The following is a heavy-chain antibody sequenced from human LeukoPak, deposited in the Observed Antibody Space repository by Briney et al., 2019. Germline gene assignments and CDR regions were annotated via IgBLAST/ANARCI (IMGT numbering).Heavy chain of an antibody. CDR1: DDSITMYY. D-gene: IGHD1-26*01. V-gene: IGHV4-59*12. J-gene: IGHJ4*02. CDR2: VDHTGST. CDR3: ARDRYSGSGVFDY. Sequence: SETLSLTCSVSDDSITMYYWTWIRQPPGKGLEWIGYVDHTGSTNFNPSLKSRLTISLDTSNNQFSLKLSSVTAADTAVYYCARDRYSGSGVFDYWGQGTLVTVSS.